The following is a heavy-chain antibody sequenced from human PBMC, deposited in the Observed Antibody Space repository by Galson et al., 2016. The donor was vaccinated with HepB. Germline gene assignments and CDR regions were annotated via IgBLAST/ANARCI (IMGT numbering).Heavy chain of an antibody. CDR3: ARDQGWEGGWFDP. V-gene: IGHV3-21*01. CDR1: GISFSTFS. J-gene: IGHJ5*02. D-gene: IGHD1-26*01. CDR2: ISSNGDFI. Sequence: SLRLSCAASGISFSTFSMNWVRQAPGQGLEWLSSISSNGDFINYADSVKGRFTISRDNADNSLFLQMNSLRPEDTAVYYCARDQGWEGGWFDPWGQGTLVTVSS.